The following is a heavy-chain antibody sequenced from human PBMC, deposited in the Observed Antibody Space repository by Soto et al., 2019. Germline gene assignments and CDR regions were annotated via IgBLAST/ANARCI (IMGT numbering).Heavy chain of an antibody. D-gene: IGHD5-18*01. J-gene: IGHJ4*02. Sequence: QLQLVQSGTEVKKPGASVKVSCKASGYTFTSYDINWVRQATGQGLEWMGWMNPNSGNTGFAQTLQGRLTMTRKTSMRTAYMDPSSLRSEDTAVYGCARESYGLPYWGQGTLVTVSS. CDR2: MNPNSGNT. V-gene: IGHV1-8*01. CDR3: ARESYGLPY. CDR1: GYTFTSYD.